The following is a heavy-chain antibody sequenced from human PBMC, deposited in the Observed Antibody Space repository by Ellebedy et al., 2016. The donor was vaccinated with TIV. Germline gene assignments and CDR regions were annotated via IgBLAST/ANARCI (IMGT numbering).Heavy chain of an antibody. D-gene: IGHD4-17*01. CDR3: ARNNHGAYGGGDAFDI. J-gene: IGHJ3*02. Sequence: GGSLRLSXAASGFTFSNYWMNWVRQAPGKGLEWVANIKQDGSEKYYVDSVKGRFTVSRDNAKNSLFLQMSSLRVEDTAVYYCARNNHGAYGGGDAFDIWGQGTMVTVSS. V-gene: IGHV3-7*01. CDR2: IKQDGSEK. CDR1: GFTFSNYW.